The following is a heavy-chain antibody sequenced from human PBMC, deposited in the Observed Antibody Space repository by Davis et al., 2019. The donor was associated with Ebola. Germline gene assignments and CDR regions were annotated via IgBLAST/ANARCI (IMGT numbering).Heavy chain of an antibody. CDR1: GGTFSSYA. D-gene: IGHD3-10*01. J-gene: IGHJ4*02. CDR2: IIPIFGTA. Sequence: SVKVSCKASGGTFSSYAISWVRQAPGQGLEWMGGIIPIFGTANYAQKFQGRVTITADKSTSTAYMELSSLRSEDTAVYYCARLNGEPYYYGSGSYYPDLWYYFDYWGQGTLVTVSS. CDR3: ARLNGEPYYYGSGSYYPDLWYYFDY. V-gene: IGHV1-69*06.